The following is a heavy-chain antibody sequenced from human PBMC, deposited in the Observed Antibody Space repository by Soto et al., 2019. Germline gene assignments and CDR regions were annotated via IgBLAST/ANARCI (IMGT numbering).Heavy chain of an antibody. CDR3: ERDNDRKFDF. V-gene: IGHV3-7*03. CDR1: GFSFSSYW. CDR2: LNPDGSEI. J-gene: IGHJ4*02. D-gene: IGHD2-8*01. Sequence: GGSLRLSCAASGFSFSSYWMSWVRQAPGKGLEWVATLNPDGSEIQYMDSVKGRFIISRDNAKNSLYLQMNSLRAEDTAVYYCERDNDRKFDFWGQGTLVTVSS.